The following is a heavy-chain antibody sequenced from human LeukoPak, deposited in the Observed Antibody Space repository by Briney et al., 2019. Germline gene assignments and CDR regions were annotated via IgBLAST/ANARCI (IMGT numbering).Heavy chain of an antibody. Sequence: PGGPLRLSCAASGFTFSDYGMHCVRQAPGKGLEWVAVIWYDGSNKYYADSVKGRFTISRDNSRNTLYLQMNSLRAEDTAVYYCVRELPPVVQYYFDYWGPGTLVTVSS. CDR1: GFTFSDYG. V-gene: IGHV3-33*01. CDR2: IWYDGSNK. D-gene: IGHD3-22*01. J-gene: IGHJ4*02. CDR3: VRELPPVVQYYFDY.